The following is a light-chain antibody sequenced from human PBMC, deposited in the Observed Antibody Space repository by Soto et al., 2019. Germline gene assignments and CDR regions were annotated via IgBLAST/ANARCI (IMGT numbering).Light chain of an antibody. V-gene: IGLV1-44*01. CDR1: NSNIGSYS. CDR2: ANH. Sequence: QSVLTQAPSASGTPGQTVTISCSGNNSNIGSYSLNWYRQVPGTAPKLIIFANHLRPSGVPDRFSGSKSGTSASLAISALQSEGESDYYCATCDDNLSGPVFGGGTKLTVL. CDR3: ATCDDNLSGPV. J-gene: IGLJ3*02.